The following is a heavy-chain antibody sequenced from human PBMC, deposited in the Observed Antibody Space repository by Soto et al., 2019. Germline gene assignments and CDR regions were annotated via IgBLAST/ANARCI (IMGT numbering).Heavy chain of an antibody. Sequence: QVQLQQWGAGLLKPSETLPLTCAVYGGSFSGYYWSWIRQPPGKGLEWIGEINHSGSTNYNPSLKSRVTISVDTSKNQFSLKLSSVTAADTAVYYCARRTSIAQVDYWGQGTLVTVSS. J-gene: IGHJ4*02. V-gene: IGHV4-34*01. CDR2: INHSGST. CDR1: GGSFSGYY. CDR3: ARRTSIAQVDY. D-gene: IGHD6-6*01.